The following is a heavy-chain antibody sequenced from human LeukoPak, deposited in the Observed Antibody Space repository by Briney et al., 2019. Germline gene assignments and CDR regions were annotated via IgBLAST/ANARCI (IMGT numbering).Heavy chain of an antibody. CDR2: ISNSGSTM. CDR3: ARGFRDTAMFLDY. CDR1: GITFSNYE. V-gene: IGHV3-48*03. Sequence: GGSLRLSCVASGITFSNYEMNWVRQAPGKWLEWLSCISNSGSTMYYADSVKGRFTISRDNAKNSLYLQMNSLRAEDTAVYYCARGFRDTAMFLDYWGQGTLVTVSS. D-gene: IGHD5-18*01. J-gene: IGHJ4*02.